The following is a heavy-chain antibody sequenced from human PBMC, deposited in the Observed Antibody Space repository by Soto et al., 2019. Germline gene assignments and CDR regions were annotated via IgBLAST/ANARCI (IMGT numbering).Heavy chain of an antibody. J-gene: IGHJ4*02. Sequence: PGGSLRLSCAASGFTFSSYAMSWVRQAPGKGLEWVSAISGSGGSTYYADSVKGRFTISRDNSKNTLYLQMNSLRAEDTAVYYCSKDQEQWLAFAYWGQGTLVTVSS. D-gene: IGHD6-19*01. CDR3: SKDQEQWLAFAY. V-gene: IGHV3-23*01. CDR1: GFTFSSYA. CDR2: ISGSGGST.